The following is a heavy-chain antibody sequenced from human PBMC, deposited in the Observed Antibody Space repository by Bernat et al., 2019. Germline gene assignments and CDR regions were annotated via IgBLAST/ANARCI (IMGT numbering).Heavy chain of an antibody. Sequence: QVQLVESGGGLVKPGGSLRLSCAASGFTFSDYYMSWIRQAPGKGLEWVSYISSSSSYTNYADSVKGRFTISRDNAKNSLYLQMNSLRAEDTAVYYCARDGRDPPDEYGDYWDRGYWGQGTLVTVSS. CDR2: ISSSSSYT. J-gene: IGHJ4*02. CDR3: ARDGRDPPDEYGDYWDRGY. D-gene: IGHD4-17*01. CDR1: GFTFSDYY. V-gene: IGHV3-11*05.